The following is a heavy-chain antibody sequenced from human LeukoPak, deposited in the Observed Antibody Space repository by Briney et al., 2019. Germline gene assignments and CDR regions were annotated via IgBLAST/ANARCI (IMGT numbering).Heavy chain of an antibody. J-gene: IGHJ4*02. Sequence: GASVKVSCKASGYTFRGYYVHWVRQAPGHGLEWMGWINPNTGGTTYAQKFQGRVTMTRDTSISTAYMELSRLRSDDTAVYYCARDYHDSSGHTYYFDDWGQGTLVTVSS. V-gene: IGHV1-2*02. D-gene: IGHD3-22*01. CDR1: GYTFRGYY. CDR3: ARDYHDSSGHTYYFDD. CDR2: INPNTGGT.